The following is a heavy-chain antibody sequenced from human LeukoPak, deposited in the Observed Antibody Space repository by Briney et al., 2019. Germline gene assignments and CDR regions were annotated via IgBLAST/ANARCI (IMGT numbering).Heavy chain of an antibody. Sequence: GGSLRLSCAASGFTFSSYSMNWVRQAPGKGLEWVSFISSSSSYIYYADSVKGRFTISRDNAKNSLYLQMNSLRAEDTAVYYCAREPLLYYYDSSGPTDYWGQGTLVTVSS. D-gene: IGHD3-22*01. CDR1: GFTFSSYS. CDR2: ISSSSSYI. J-gene: IGHJ4*02. CDR3: AREPLLYYYDSSGPTDY. V-gene: IGHV3-21*01.